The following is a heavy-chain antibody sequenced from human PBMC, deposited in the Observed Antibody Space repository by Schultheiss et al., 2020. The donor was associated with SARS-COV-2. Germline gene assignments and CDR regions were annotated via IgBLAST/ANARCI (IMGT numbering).Heavy chain of an antibody. CDR2: INHSGST. V-gene: IGHV4-38-2*01. D-gene: IGHD4-17*01. Sequence: SETLSLTCSVSGYSISSGHHWGWIRQPPGKGLEWIGSINHSGSTYYNPSHKSRGTISVDTSKNQFSLKLSSVTAADTAVYYCARPDGDYALYGMDVWGQGTTVTVSS. CDR3: ARPDGDYALYGMDV. CDR1: GYSISSGHH. J-gene: IGHJ6*02.